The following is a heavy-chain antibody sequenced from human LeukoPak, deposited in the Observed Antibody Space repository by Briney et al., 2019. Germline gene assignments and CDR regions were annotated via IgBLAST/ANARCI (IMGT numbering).Heavy chain of an antibody. D-gene: IGHD1-1*01. CDR3: ATDSGIWNDGPIGY. V-gene: IGHV1-24*01. CDR2: FDPEDGET. Sequence: RASVKVSCKVSGYTLTELSMHWVRQAPGKGLEWMGGFDPEDGETIYAQKFQGRVTMTEDTSTDTAYMELSSLRSEDTAVYYCATDSGIWNDGPIGYWGQGTLVTVSS. CDR1: GYTLTELS. J-gene: IGHJ4*02.